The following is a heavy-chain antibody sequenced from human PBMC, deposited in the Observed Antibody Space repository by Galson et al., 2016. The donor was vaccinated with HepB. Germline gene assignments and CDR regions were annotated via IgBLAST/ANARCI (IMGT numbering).Heavy chain of an antibody. D-gene: IGHD4-17*01. CDR1: GGSIRDGTYY. J-gene: IGHJ3*02. CDR3: AIAVDYDLLQTFDM. CDR2: IYYSGRT. V-gene: IGHV4-31*03. Sequence: TLSLTCTVSGGSIRDGTYYWSWIRQVPGKGPEWIGCIYYSGRTYYNPSLKSRVSLSVDTSKIQFSLSLRSVTAADTAVYFCAIAVDYDLLQTFDMWGQGTMVTVSS.